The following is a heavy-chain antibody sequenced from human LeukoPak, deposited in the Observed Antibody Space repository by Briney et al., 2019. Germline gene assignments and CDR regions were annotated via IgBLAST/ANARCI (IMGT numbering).Heavy chain of an antibody. Sequence: GGSLRLSCAASGFTFSSYGMHWVRQAPGKGLEWVAVIWYDGSNKYYADSVKGRFTISRDNSKNTLYLQMNSLRAEDTAVYYCAKDPTYYDFWSGYPSPAYGMDVWGQGTTVTVSS. CDR1: GFTFSSYG. CDR3: AKDPTYYDFWSGYPSPAYGMDV. J-gene: IGHJ6*02. D-gene: IGHD3-3*01. V-gene: IGHV3-33*06. CDR2: IWYDGSNK.